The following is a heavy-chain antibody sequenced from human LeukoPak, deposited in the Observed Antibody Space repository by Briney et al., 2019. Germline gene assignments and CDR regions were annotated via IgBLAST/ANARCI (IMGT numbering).Heavy chain of an antibody. CDR2: ISVDGDST. V-gene: IGHV3-43*02. J-gene: IGHJ3*02. CDR1: GFNFDDYA. D-gene: IGHD3-10*01. Sequence: GGSLRLSCAASGFNFDDYAMHWVRQAPGKGLEWVSLISVDGDSTYYADSVKGRFTISRDNSKNSLYLQMNSLRAEDNGLYYCAKEMGRGYLGGVFDIWGQGIMVTVSS. CDR3: AKEMGRGYLGGVFDI.